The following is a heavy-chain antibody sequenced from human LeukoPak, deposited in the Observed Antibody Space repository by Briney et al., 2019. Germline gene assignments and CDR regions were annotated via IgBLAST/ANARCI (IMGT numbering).Heavy chain of an antibody. CDR1: GYSISSGYY. CDR2: IFHSEST. J-gene: IGHJ4*02. D-gene: IGHD6-19*01. Sequence: SETLSLTCAVSGYSISSGYYWGWIRQPPGKGLEWVGSIFHSESTHYNPSLKSRVTISVDTSKNQFSLKLSSVTAADTGVYYCARDRGVAVAGPPGYWGQGTLVTVSS. V-gene: IGHV4-38-2*02. CDR3: ARDRGVAVAGPPGY.